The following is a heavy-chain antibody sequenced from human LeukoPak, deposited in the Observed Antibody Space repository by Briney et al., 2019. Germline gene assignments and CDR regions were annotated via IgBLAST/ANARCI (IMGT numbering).Heavy chain of an antibody. V-gene: IGHV1-69*13. CDR3: ARGDTGYCSSTSCYYFDY. J-gene: IGHJ4*02. CDR2: IIPIFGTA. CDR1: GGTFSSYA. D-gene: IGHD2-2*01. Sequence: SVKVSCKASGGTFSSYAISWVRQAPGQGLEWMGGIIPIFGTANYAQKFQGRVTITADESTSTAYMELSSLRSEDTAVYYCARGDTGYCSSTSCYYFDYWGQGTLVTVSS.